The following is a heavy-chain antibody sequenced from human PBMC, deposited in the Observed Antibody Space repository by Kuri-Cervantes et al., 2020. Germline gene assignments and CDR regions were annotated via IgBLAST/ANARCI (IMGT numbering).Heavy chain of an antibody. V-gene: IGHV3-48*01. Sequence: GESLKISCAASGLTFSDFGMNWVRQSPGKGLEWIASISSSNSSIYIADSVKGRFTFSRDRGTNSLYLQMNNLRAEDSAVYYCARAQWLDYWGQGTLVTVSS. CDR3: ARAQWLDY. CDR2: ISSSNSSI. J-gene: IGHJ4*02. D-gene: IGHD6-19*01. CDR1: GLTFSDFG.